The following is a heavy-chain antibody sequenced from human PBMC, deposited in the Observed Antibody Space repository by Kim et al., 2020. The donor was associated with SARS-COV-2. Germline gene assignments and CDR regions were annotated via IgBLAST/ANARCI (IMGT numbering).Heavy chain of an antibody. Sequence: SETLSLTCTVSGGSISSGGYYWSWIRQHPGKGLEWIGYIYYSGSTYYNPSLKSRVTISVDTSKNQFSLKLSSVTAADTAVYYCARDRRNYDILTGYYNWFDPWGQGTLVTVSS. J-gene: IGHJ5*02. D-gene: IGHD3-9*01. V-gene: IGHV4-31*03. CDR3: ARDRRNYDILTGYYNWFDP. CDR2: IYYSGST. CDR1: GGSISSGGYY.